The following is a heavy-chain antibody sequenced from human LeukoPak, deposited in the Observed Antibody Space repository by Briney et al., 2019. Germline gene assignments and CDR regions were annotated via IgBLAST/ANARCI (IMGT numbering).Heavy chain of an antibody. CDR2: INAGNGNT. CDR3: ARVDGEQYFALGY. Sequence: ASVKVSCKASGYTFTSYAMHWVRQAPGQRLEWMGWINAGNGNTKYSQKFQGRVTITRDTSASTAYMELSSLRSEDTAVYYCARVDGEQYFALGYWGQGTLVTVSS. CDR1: GYTFTSYA. J-gene: IGHJ4*02. D-gene: IGHD2-21*01. V-gene: IGHV1-3*01.